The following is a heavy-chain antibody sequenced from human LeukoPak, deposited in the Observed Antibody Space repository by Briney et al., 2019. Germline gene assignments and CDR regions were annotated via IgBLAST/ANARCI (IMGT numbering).Heavy chain of an antibody. V-gene: IGHV3-48*01. CDR3: ALSSGWSMPFDY. D-gene: IGHD6-19*01. CDR2: ISSSSSTI. CDR1: GFTFSSYD. J-gene: IGHJ4*02. Sequence: PGGSLRLSCAASGFTFSSYDMNWVRQAPGKGLEWVSYISSSSSTIYYADSVKGRFTISRDNSKNTLYLQMNSLRAEDTAVYYCALSSGWSMPFDYWGQGTLVTVSS.